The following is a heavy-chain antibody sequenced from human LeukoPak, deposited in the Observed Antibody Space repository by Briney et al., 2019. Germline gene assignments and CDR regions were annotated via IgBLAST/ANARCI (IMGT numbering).Heavy chain of an antibody. Sequence: GGSLRLSCAASGFTFSGYWMHWVRQAPGKGLVWVSRINSDGSSTSYADSVKGRFTISRDNAKNTLYLQMNSLRAEDTAVYYCARGIMCSSTSCYATNWFDPWGQGTLVTVSS. D-gene: IGHD2-2*01. CDR3: ARGIMCSSTSCYATNWFDP. CDR2: INSDGSST. V-gene: IGHV3-74*01. J-gene: IGHJ5*02. CDR1: GFTFSGYW.